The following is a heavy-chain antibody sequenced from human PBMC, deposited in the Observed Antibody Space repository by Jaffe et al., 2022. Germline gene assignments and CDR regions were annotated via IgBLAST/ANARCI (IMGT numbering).Heavy chain of an antibody. D-gene: IGHD3-22*01. Sequence: EVQLVESGGGLVQPGRSLRLSCTASGFTFGDYAMSWVRQAPGKGLEWVGFIRSKAYGGTTEYAASVKGRFTISRDDSKSIAYLQMNSLKTEDTAVYYCTRTSTLYYYDSSGYSRGYFDYWGQGTLVTVSS. CDR3: TRTSTLYYYDSSGYSRGYFDY. CDR2: IRSKAYGGTT. J-gene: IGHJ4*02. CDR1: GFTFGDYA. V-gene: IGHV3-49*04.